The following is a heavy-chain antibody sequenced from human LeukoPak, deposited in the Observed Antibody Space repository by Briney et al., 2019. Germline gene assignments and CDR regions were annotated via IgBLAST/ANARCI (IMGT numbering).Heavy chain of an antibody. CDR1: GYTLTELS. D-gene: IGHD6-6*01. Sequence: ASVKVSCKVSGYTLTELSMHWVRQAPGKGLEWMGGFDPEDGETIYAQKFQGRVTMIEDTSTDTAYMELSSLRSEDTAVYYCATEAPKAARTPFDAFDIWGQGTMVTVSS. CDR3: ATEAPKAARTPFDAFDI. CDR2: FDPEDGET. J-gene: IGHJ3*02. V-gene: IGHV1-24*01.